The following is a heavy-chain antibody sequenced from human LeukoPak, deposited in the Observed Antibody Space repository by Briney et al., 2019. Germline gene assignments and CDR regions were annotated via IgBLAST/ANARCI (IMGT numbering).Heavy chain of an antibody. CDR2: IYYSGST. CDR3: ASHYDSSGYYGYWFDP. V-gene: IGHV4-59*01. J-gene: IGHJ5*02. D-gene: IGHD3-22*01. CDR1: GGSISSYY. Sequence: PSETLSLTCTVSGGSISSYYWSWIRQPPGKGLEWIGYIYYSGSTNYNPSLKSRVTISVDTSKNQFSLKLSSVTAADTAVYYCASHYDSSGYYGYWFDPWGQGTLVTVSS.